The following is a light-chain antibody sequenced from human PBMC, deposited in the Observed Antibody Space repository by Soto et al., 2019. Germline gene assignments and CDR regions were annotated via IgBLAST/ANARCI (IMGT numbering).Light chain of an antibody. J-gene: IGLJ2*01. Sequence: QSVLTQPPSASGTPGQRVIISCSGNSSNIGSNTVNWYQQIPGTAPKLLIYSYNQRPSGVPDRFSGSKSDTSASLAISGLQSEDEAEYYCAAWDDILNGVLFGGRTKLTVL. CDR1: SSNIGSNT. V-gene: IGLV1-44*01. CDR2: SYN. CDR3: AAWDDILNGVL.